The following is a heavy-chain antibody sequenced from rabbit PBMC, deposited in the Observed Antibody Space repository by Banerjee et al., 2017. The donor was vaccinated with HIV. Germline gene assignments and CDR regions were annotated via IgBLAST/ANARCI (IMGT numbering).Heavy chain of an antibody. V-gene: IGHV1S40*01. CDR3: AREGDGSSSGYVGGFDP. CDR2: IFTSTGGGT. D-gene: IGHD1-1*01. Sequence: QSLEESGGDLVKPGASLTLTCTASGFSFSSSYYMCWVRQAPGKGLEWIACIFTSTGGGTYYASWAKGRFTISKTSSTTVTLQMTSLTAADTATYFCAREGDGSSSGYVGGFDPWGPGTLVTVS. J-gene: IGHJ2*01. CDR1: GFSFSSSYY.